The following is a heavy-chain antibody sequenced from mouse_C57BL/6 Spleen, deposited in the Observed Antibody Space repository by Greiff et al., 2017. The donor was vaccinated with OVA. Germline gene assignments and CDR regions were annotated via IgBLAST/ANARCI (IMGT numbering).Heavy chain of an antibody. CDR2: ISDGGSYT. CDR3: ARDRGYDAMDY. Sequence: EVKVVESGGGLVKPGGSLKLSCAASGFTFSSYAMPWVRQTPEKRLEWVATISDGGSYTYYPDNVKGRFTIARDNAKNNLYLQMSQLKSEDTAMCYCARDRGYDAMDYWGQGTSVTVSS. D-gene: IGHD3-3*01. V-gene: IGHV5-4*01. J-gene: IGHJ4*01. CDR1: GFTFSSYA.